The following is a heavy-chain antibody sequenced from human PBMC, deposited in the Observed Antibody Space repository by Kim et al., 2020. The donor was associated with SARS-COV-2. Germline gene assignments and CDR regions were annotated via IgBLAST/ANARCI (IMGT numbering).Heavy chain of an antibody. Sequence: ASVKVSCKASGYTFTGYYMYWVRQAPGQGLEWMGWINPNSGDTNSAQKFQGRVTMTRDTSISTAYMELSRLRSDDTAVYYCARINPGYCSSASCPSRDVFDIWGQGTMVTVSS. CDR3: ARINPGYCSSASCPSRDVFDI. CDR2: INPNSGDT. D-gene: IGHD2-2*01. J-gene: IGHJ3*02. V-gene: IGHV1-2*02. CDR1: GYTFTGYY.